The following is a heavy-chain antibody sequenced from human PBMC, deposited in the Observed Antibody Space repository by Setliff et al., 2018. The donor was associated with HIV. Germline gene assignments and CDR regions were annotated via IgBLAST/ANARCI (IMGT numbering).Heavy chain of an antibody. CDR2: IYYSGST. Sequence: PSETLSLTCTVSGGSVSSGSYYWSWIRQPPGKGLEWIGYIYYSGSTNYNPSLKSRVTISLDTSKNQFSLKLSSVTAADTAVYYCARGRRDGYRDFDYWGQGTLVTVSS. D-gene: IGHD5-12*01. CDR3: ARGRRDGYRDFDY. J-gene: IGHJ4*02. V-gene: IGHV4-61*01. CDR1: GGSVSSGSYY.